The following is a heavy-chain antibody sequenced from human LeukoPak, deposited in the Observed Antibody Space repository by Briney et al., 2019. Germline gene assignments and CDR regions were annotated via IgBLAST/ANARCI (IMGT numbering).Heavy chain of an antibody. D-gene: IGHD3-10*01. CDR3: AKDYYYGSGSYYTEFDY. V-gene: IGHV3-23*01. Sequence: PGGSLGLSCAASGFTFSRYAMSWVRQAPGKGLEWVSAISGSGGSTYYADSVKGRFTISRDNSKNTLYLQMNSLRAEDTAVYYCAKDYYYGSGSYYTEFDYWGQGTLVTVSS. J-gene: IGHJ4*02. CDR2: ISGSGGST. CDR1: GFTFSRYA.